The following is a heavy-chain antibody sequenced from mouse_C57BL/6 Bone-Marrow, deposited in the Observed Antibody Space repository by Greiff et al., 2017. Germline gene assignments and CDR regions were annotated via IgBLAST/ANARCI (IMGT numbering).Heavy chain of an antibody. CDR3: TNFYGNYAMDY. Sequence: VQPQQSGAELVRPGASVTLSCKASGYTFTDYEMHWVKQTPVHGLEWIGAIDPETGGTAYNQKFKGKAILTADKSSSTAYMELRSLTSEDSAVYYCTNFYGNYAMDYWGQGTSVTVSS. V-gene: IGHV1-15*01. J-gene: IGHJ4*01. D-gene: IGHD1-1*02. CDR2: IDPETGGT. CDR1: GYTFTDYE.